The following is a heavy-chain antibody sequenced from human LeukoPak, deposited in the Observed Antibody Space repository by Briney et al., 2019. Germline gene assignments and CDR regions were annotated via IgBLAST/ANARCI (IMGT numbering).Heavy chain of an antibody. CDR1: GFTVSSNY. CDR3: ASEGLRFLEWLYFDY. J-gene: IGHJ4*02. Sequence: GGSLRLPCAASGFTVSSNYMSWVRQAPGKGLEEVSVIYSGGSTYYADSVKGRFTISRDNSKNTLYLQMNSLRAEDTAVYYCASEGLRFLEWLYFDYWGQGTLVTVSS. CDR2: IYSGGST. D-gene: IGHD3-3*01. V-gene: IGHV3-66*02.